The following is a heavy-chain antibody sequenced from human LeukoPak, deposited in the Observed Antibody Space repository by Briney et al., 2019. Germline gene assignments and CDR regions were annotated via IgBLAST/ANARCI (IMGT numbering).Heavy chain of an antibody. V-gene: IGHV3-48*03. CDR3: ARGSSSWYDY. CDR2: ISSSGTTI. J-gene: IGHJ4*02. Sequence: GGSLRLSCAASGFTFSTYEMNWVRQAPGKGLEWLSYISSSGTTIYYADSVKGRFTISRDNAKNSLYLQMNSLRAEDTAVYYCARGSSSWYDYWGQGTLVTVSS. D-gene: IGHD6-13*01. CDR1: GFTFSTYE.